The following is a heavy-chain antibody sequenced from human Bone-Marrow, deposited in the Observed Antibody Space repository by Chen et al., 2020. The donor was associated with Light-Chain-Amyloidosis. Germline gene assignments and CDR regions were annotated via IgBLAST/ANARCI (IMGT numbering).Heavy chain of an antibody. CDR3: ARRRDGYNFDY. D-gene: IGHD5-12*01. Sequence: VRPVPGRGRAWMGVMCPDESDARYSPSFPGQVNISADKSSTTAYRQWRSRKASDTAMYYCARRRDGYNFDYWGQGTLVTVSS. J-gene: IGHJ4*02. V-gene: IGHV5-51*01. CDR2: MCPDESDA.